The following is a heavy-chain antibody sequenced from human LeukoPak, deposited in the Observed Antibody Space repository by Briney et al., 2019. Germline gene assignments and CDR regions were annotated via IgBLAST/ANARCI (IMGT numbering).Heavy chain of an antibody. Sequence: GGSLRLSCAASGFTFSDYYMSWIRQAPGKGLEWLSCISSSGRTIYYADSVKGRFTISRDNAKNSLYLQMSSLRVEDTAAYYCARWRGGMGLLNPPYFDYWGLGTLVTVSS. J-gene: IGHJ4*02. CDR2: ISSSGRTI. V-gene: IGHV3-11*04. CDR1: GFTFSDYY. D-gene: IGHD3-3*01. CDR3: ARWRGGMGLLNPPYFDY.